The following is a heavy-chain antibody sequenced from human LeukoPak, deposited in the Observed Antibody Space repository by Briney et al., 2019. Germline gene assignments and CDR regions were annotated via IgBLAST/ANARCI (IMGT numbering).Heavy chain of an antibody. CDR1: GGSISSSNW. J-gene: IGHJ4*02. Sequence: SETLSLTCAVSGGSISSSNWWSWVRQPPGKGLEWIGEIYHSGSTNYNPSLKSRVTISVDKSKNQFSLKLSSVTAADTAVYYCARLPRGTAMVTDGDCWGQGTLVTVSS. CDR3: ARLPRGTAMVTDGDC. CDR2: IYHSGST. D-gene: IGHD5-18*01. V-gene: IGHV4-4*02.